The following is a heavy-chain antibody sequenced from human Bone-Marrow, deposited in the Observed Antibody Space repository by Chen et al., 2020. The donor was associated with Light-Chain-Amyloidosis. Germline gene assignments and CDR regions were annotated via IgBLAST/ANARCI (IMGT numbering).Heavy chain of an antibody. CDR1: GYTFTGYY. D-gene: IGHD3-10*01. CDR2: IDPKSGDT. CDR3: ATAPSYWYGD. J-gene: IGHJ4*02. Sequence: QVQLVQSGSEVKKPGASVTVSCRASGYTFTGYYIHWVRQAPGQGLEWMGRIDPKSGDTNYAQKFQGRVTMPGDATITAAHMELTNLRYDDTAVYYCATAPSYWYGDWGQGTLVTVSS. V-gene: IGHV1-2*06.